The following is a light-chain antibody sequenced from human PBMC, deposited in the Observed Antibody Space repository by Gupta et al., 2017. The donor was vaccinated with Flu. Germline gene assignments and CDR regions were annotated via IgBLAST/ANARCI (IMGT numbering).Light chain of an antibody. J-gene: IGLJ1*01. V-gene: IGLV1-51*02. CDR2: ENN. CDR1: SSNIGKNY. CDR3: GTWDSGLNAGV. Sequence: QSVLTQPPSVSAAPGQKVTISCSGSSSNIGKNYVSWYQQLPGTAPKLLIYENNKRPSGIPDRFSGSKSATSATLGITGLQTGDEADYYCGTWDSGLNAGVFGTGTKVTVL.